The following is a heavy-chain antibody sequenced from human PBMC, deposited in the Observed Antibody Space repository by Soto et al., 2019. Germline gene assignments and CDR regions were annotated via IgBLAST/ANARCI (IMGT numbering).Heavy chain of an antibody. CDR3: ARWVWSGYDKNYYSAGMAG. CDR1: GSTFPSYG. D-gene: IGHD5-12*01. CDR2: ISAYNGNT. J-gene: IGHJ6*04. Sequence: ASRKVSFKASGSTFPSYGISLVRQEQDQGLEWMGWISAYNGNTNYAQKLQGRVTMTTDTSTSTAYMELRSVRSDDTAVYYCARWVWSGYDKNYYSAGMAGWGKGTTVTFS. V-gene: IGHV1-18*04.